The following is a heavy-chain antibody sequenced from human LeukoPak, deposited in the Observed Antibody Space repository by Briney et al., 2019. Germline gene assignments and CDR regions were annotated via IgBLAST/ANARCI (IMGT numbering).Heavy chain of an antibody. D-gene: IGHD2-8*01. V-gene: IGHV3-74*01. J-gene: IGHJ5*02. Sequence: GGSLRLSCAASGFIFSTYWMRWVRQAPGKGLVWVSRINSDGSSTNYADSVKGRFIISRENAKNTLYLQMNSLRAHDTAVYYCARALLMNWFDPWGRGTLVIVSS. CDR2: INSDGSST. CDR1: GFIFSTYW. CDR3: ARALLMNWFDP.